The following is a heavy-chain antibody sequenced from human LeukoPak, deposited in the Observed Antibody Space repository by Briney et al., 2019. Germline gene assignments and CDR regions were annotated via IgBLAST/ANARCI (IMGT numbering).Heavy chain of an antibody. CDR2: ISSSSSTI. J-gene: IGHJ3*02. V-gene: IGHV3-48*04. Sequence: GGSLRLSCAASGFTFSSYSMNWVRQAPGKGLEWVSYISSSSSTIYYADSVKGRFTISRDNAKNSLYLQMNSLRAEDTAVYYCARDRAVTTLHDAFDIWGQGTMDTVSS. CDR3: ARDRAVTTLHDAFDI. CDR1: GFTFSSYS. D-gene: IGHD4-17*01.